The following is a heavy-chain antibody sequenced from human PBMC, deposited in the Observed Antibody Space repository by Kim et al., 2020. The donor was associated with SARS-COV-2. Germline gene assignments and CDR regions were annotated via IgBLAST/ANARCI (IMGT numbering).Heavy chain of an antibody. D-gene: IGHD3-10*01. V-gene: IGHV4-31*03. CDR3: ARECSGSGSWVPYYFDY. J-gene: IGHJ4*02. CDR2: IYYSGST. CDR1: GGSISSGGYY. Sequence: SETLSLTCTVSGGSISSGGYYWSWIRQHPGKGLEWIGYIYYSGSTYYNPSLKSRVTISVDKSKNQFSLKLSSVTAADTAVYYCARECSGSGSWVPYYFDYWGQGTLVTVSS.